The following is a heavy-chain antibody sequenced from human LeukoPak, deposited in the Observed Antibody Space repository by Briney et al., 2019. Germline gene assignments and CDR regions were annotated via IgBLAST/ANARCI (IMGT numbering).Heavy chain of an antibody. CDR3: ARGDYGAPYYYFDY. CDR2: SNINSSGT. V-gene: IGHV1-2*02. Sequence: ASVKVSCKASGYSFTGYYMHWVRHAPGQGLELMGWSNINSSGTNYAQKFQGRVTMTRDTSISTAYMELSRLRSDDTAVYYCARGDYGAPYYYFDYWSQGTLVTVSS. D-gene: IGHD3-16*01. CDR1: GYSFTGYY. J-gene: IGHJ4*02.